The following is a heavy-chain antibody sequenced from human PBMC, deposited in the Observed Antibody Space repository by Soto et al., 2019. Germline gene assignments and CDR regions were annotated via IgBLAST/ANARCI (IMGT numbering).Heavy chain of an antibody. CDR2: MNPNSGNT. V-gene: IGHV1-8*01. J-gene: IGHJ4*02. CDR1: GYTFTSYD. Sequence: QVQLVQSGAEVKKPGASVKVSCKASGYTFTSYDINWVRQATGQGLEWMGWMNPNSGNTGYAQKFQGRGSMTRNTSISTAYMALSSLRSEDTAVYYSATEVAGYVGSWGPGNLVTVTS. D-gene: IGHD6-19*01. CDR3: ATEVAGYVGS.